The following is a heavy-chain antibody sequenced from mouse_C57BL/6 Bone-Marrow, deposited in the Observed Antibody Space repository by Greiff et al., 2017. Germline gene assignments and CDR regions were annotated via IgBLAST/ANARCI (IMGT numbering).Heavy chain of an antibody. CDR2: IHPNSGST. D-gene: IGHD3-2*02. V-gene: IGHV1-64*01. CDR1: GYTFTSYW. CDR3: ARRLRLRAY. Sequence: QVQLQQPGAELVKPGASVKLSCKASGYTFTSYWMHWVKQRPGQGLEWIGMIHPNSGSTNYNEKFKSKATLTVDKSSSPAYMQLSSLTSEVSAVYYCARRLRLRAYWGQGTTLTVSS. J-gene: IGHJ2*01.